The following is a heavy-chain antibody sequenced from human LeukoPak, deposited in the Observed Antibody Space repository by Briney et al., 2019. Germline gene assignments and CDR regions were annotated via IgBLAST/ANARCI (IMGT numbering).Heavy chain of an antibody. Sequence: ASLKVSCKASGYSFTGYYIHWVRRAPGQGLEWMGCINPNTGGTKYAQKFQGRVTMTRDTSISTAYVELSTLKSDDTAVYYCARDLSPSSGWFSDYWGQGTLVTVSS. V-gene: IGHV1-2*02. J-gene: IGHJ4*02. CDR2: INPNTGGT. D-gene: IGHD6-19*01. CDR3: ARDLSPSSGWFSDY. CDR1: GYSFTGYY.